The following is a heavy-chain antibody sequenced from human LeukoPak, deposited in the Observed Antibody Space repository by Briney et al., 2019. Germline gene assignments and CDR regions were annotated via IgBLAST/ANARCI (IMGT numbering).Heavy chain of an antibody. Sequence: PGGSLRLSCTVSGFTVSSNSMSWVRQVPGKGLEWVSATSSSDDGTYHADSVRGRFTIYRDNFRNTLYLQMNRLRVEDAALYYCARAPVTSCRGAFCYPFDLWGQGVLVTVSS. CDR1: GFTVSSNS. J-gene: IGHJ4*02. CDR3: ARAPVTSCRGAFCYPFDL. D-gene: IGHD2-21*01. CDR2: TSSSDDGT. V-gene: IGHV3-23*01.